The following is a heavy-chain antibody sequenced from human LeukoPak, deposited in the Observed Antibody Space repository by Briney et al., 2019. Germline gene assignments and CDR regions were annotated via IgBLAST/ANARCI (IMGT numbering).Heavy chain of an antibody. J-gene: IGHJ4*02. CDR1: GYTFTGYY. Sequence: ASVKVSCKASGYTFTGYYIHWVRQAPGQGLEWMGWTNPNSGGTDYAQKFQGRVTMTRDTSISTAYMELSRLISDDTAVYYCARSPNWAMIVDYWGQGTLVTVSS. D-gene: IGHD3-22*01. CDR2: TNPNSGGT. CDR3: ARSPNWAMIVDY. V-gene: IGHV1-2*02.